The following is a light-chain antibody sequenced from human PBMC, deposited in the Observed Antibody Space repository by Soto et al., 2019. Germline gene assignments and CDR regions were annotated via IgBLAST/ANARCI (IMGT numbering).Light chain of an antibody. Sequence: DIQLTQSPSFLSASVGDRVTITCRASHGFTSYLAWYQQKPGKAPKLLIYAASTLQSGVPSRFSGSGSGTEFTLTISSLQPEDFATYYCQQLNNYPLTFGQGTKLEIK. CDR1: HGFTSY. J-gene: IGKJ2*01. CDR3: QQLNNYPLT. CDR2: AAS. V-gene: IGKV1-9*01.